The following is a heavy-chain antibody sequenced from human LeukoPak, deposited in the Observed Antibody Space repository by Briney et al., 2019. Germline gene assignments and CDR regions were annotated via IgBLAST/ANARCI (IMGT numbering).Heavy chain of an antibody. CDR2: ISSSSSYI. CDR3: ARDLWFGEFLPY. J-gene: IGHJ4*02. D-gene: IGHD3-10*01. V-gene: IGHV3-21*01. Sequence: GGSLRLSCAASGFTFSSYSMNWVRQAPGKGLEWVSSISSSSSYIYYADSVKGRFTISRDNAKNSLYLQMNSLRAEDTAVYYCARDLWFGEFLPYWGQGTLVTVSS. CDR1: GFTFSSYS.